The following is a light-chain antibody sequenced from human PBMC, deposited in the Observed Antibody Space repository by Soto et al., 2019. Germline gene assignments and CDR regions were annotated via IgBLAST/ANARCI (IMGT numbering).Light chain of an antibody. CDR2: DVS. V-gene: IGKV3-20*01. Sequence: VRTQSQGPLSVSTRERATLSCRASQSVSSNLAWYQQKPGQAPRLLIYDVSRRATAIPARFSGSGSGTDFTLTISRLEPEDFAVYYCQQYGSSPPITFGQGTRLEIK. CDR1: QSVSSN. CDR3: QQYGSSPPIT. J-gene: IGKJ5*01.